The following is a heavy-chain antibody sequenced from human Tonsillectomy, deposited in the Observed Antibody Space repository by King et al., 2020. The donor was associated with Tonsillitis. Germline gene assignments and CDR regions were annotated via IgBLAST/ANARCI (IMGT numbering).Heavy chain of an antibody. CDR3: ARGIAAAGRTSTGIAAY. Sequence: VQLVESGAEVKKPGASVKVSCKASGYTFTGYDMHWVRQAPGQGLEWMGWINPNSGGTNYAQKFQGRVTMTRDTSISTAYMELSRLRSDDTAVYYCARGIAAAGRTSTGIAAYWGQGTLVTVSS. J-gene: IGHJ4*02. V-gene: IGHV1-2*02. D-gene: IGHD6-13*01. CDR1: GYTFTGYD. CDR2: INPNSGGT.